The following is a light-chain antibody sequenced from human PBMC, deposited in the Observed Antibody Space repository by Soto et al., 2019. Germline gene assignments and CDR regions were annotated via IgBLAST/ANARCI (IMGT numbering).Light chain of an antibody. CDR3: SSFTTSSTYV. CDR2: DVT. CDR1: SSVVGLYNY. Sequence: QSVLTQPASVSGSPGQSIAISCTGTSSVVGLYNYVSWYQQHPDKVPKLIIYDVTNRPSGVSDRFSGSKSGNTASLTISGLQADDEADYYCSSFTTSSTYVFGTGTKVNVL. J-gene: IGLJ1*01. V-gene: IGLV2-14*01.